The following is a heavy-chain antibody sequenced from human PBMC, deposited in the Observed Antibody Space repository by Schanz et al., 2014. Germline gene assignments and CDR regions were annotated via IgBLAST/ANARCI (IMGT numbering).Heavy chain of an antibody. V-gene: IGHV1-18*01. CDR2: INAHTGNT. D-gene: IGHD6-19*01. CDR3: ARLHIANCRYSSPDAFDI. CDR1: GYIFGSHG. Sequence: QLMQSGSEVRKPGASVKVSCKASGYIFGSHGMTWVRQAPGQGPELLGWINAHTGNTQYAQKFHSGVNMTKDTATTTVQVQLTRLRTDAAANYCCARLHIANCRYSSPDAFDIWGQGTRVTVSA. J-gene: IGHJ3*02.